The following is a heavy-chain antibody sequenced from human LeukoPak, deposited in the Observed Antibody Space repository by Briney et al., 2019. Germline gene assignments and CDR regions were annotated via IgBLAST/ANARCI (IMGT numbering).Heavy chain of an antibody. CDR1: RGTFSSYA. V-gene: IGHV1-69*04. CDR3: ARDPGMDSSSWYVDHYYYGMDV. CDR2: IIPILGIA. Sequence: SVKVSCKASRGTFSSYAISWVLQAPGQGLEWRGRIIPILGIANYAQKFQGRVTITADIPTSTAYMVLRSLRSEDTAVYYCARDPGMDSSSWYVDHYYYGMDVWGQGTTVTVSS. D-gene: IGHD6-13*01. J-gene: IGHJ6*02.